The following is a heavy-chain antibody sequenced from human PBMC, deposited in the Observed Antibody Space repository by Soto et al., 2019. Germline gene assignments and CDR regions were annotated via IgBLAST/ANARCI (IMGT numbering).Heavy chain of an antibody. CDR1: GYTFIKYG. CDR2: ISPYNVNT. D-gene: IGHD2-8*01. J-gene: IGHJ4*02. CDR3: TSFEWDCTKGVCYDY. Sequence: ASVKVSCKASGYTFIKYGISWVRQAPGQGLEWMGWISPYNVNTNYAQNLQGRVTVTTDTSTSTAYMELRSLRSDDTAVYFCTSFEWDCTKGVCYDYWGQGTLVTGSS. V-gene: IGHV1-18*01.